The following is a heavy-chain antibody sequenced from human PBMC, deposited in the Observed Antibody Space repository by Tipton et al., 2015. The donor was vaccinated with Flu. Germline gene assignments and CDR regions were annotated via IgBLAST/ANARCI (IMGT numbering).Heavy chain of an antibody. V-gene: IGHV3-23*01. CDR3: ATDV. CDR1: GFTVSDNY. J-gene: IGHJ3*01. Sequence: SLRLSCAASGFTVSDNYMNWVRQAPGKGPEWVSVSSANGDETHHADSVKGRFTMSRDNSKNTMYLQMNSLRAEDTAVYYCATDVWGPGTMVTVSS. CDR2: SSANGDET.